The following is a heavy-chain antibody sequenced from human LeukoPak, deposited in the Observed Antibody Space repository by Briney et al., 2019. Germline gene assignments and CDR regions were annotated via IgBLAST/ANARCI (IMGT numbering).Heavy chain of an antibody. CDR3: ASDSSSSYYYYGMDV. J-gene: IGHJ6*02. V-gene: IGHV4-39*01. CDR2: IYYSGST. D-gene: IGHD6-6*01. Sequence: SETLSVTCTVSGGSISSSSYYWGWIRQPPGKGLEWIGSIYYSGSTYYNPSLKSRVTISVDTSKNQFSLKLSSVTATDTAVYYCASDSSSSYYYYGMDVWGQGTTVTVS. CDR1: GGSISSSSYY.